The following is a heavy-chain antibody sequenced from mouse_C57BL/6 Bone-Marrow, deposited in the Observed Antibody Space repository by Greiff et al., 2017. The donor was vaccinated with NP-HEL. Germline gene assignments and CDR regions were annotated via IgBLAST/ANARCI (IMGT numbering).Heavy chain of an antibody. J-gene: IGHJ1*03. CDR1: GFTFSDFY. CDR3: AREALDWYFDV. V-gene: IGHV7-1*01. CDR2: SRNKANDYTT. Sequence: EVQGVESGGGLVQSGRSLRLSCATSGFTFSDFYMEWVRQAPGKGLEWIAASRNKANDYTTEYSASVKGRFIVSRDTSQSILYLQMNALRAEDTAIDNCAREALDWYFDVWGTGTTVTVSA.